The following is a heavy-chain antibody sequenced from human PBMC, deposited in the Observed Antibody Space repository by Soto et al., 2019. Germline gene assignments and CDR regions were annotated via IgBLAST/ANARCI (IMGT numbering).Heavy chain of an antibody. CDR3: AREGTYCSGGSCYPHFDY. V-gene: IGHV3-33*01. J-gene: IGHJ4*02. CDR1: GFTFSSYG. CDR2: IWYDGSNK. D-gene: IGHD2-15*01. Sequence: QVQLVKSGGGVVQPGRSLRLSCAASGFTFSSYGMHWVRQAPGKGLEWVAVIWYDGSNKYYADSVKGRFTISRDNSKNTLYLQMNSLRAEDTAVYYCAREGTYCSGGSCYPHFDYWGQGTLVTVSS.